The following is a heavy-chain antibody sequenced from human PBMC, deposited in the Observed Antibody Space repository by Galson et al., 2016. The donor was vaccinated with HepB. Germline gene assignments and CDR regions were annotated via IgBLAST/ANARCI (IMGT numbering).Heavy chain of an antibody. CDR2: TYNGGGK. J-gene: IGHJ4*02. CDR3: ATDPSSSSF. CDR1: KFIVSSRY. Sequence: SLRLSCAAPKFIVSSRYMTWVRQPPGKGLEWVAVTYNGGGKFYADSVSGRFTISTDNSRSTLFLEMNSLRDKDTAVYYCATDPSSSSFWGQGTLVIVSS. V-gene: IGHV3-66*01. D-gene: IGHD6-6*01.